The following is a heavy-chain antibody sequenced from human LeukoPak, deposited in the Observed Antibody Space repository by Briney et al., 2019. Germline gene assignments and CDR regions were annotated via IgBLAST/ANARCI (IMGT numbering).Heavy chain of an antibody. CDR1: DGSISSYY. CDR2: IYNSGST. CDR3: ARDKGPYWYFDL. V-gene: IGHV4-59*01. Sequence: PSETLSLTCAVSDGSISSYYWNWIRQPPGKGLEWIGNIYNSGSTDNNPSLKSRVTISVNLSKKQISLRLTSVTAADTALYYCARDKGPYWYFDLWGRGTLVTVSS. J-gene: IGHJ2*01.